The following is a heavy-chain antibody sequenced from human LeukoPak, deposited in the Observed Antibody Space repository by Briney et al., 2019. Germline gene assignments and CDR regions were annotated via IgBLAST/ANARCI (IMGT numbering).Heavy chain of an antibody. D-gene: IGHD1-1*01. J-gene: IGHJ4*02. CDR2: IYTTGST. V-gene: IGHV4-61*02. CDR3: AREPGQLDY. Sequence: SQTLSLTCTVSGDSISSGSYYWSWIRQPAGRGLEWFGRIYTTGSTNYNPSLKSRVTISVDTSKNQFSLKLSSVTAADTAVYYCAREPGQLDYWGQGTLVTVSS. CDR1: GDSISSGSYY.